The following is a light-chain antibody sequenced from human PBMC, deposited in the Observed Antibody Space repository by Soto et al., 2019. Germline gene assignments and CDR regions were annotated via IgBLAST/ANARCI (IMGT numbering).Light chain of an antibody. CDR3: QQYNNWPIT. Sequence: EIVMTQSPATLSVSPGERATLSCRASQNVLSNLAWYQQKRGQAPRLLIYGASTRATGLPARFSGSGSETQFTLTISSLQSEDFAVYYCQQYNNWPITFGQGTRLEIK. CDR1: QNVLSN. V-gene: IGKV3-15*01. J-gene: IGKJ5*01. CDR2: GAS.